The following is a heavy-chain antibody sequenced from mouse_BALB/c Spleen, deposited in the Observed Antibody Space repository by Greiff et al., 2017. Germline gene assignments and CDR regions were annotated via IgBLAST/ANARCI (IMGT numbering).Heavy chain of an antibody. CDR1: GYTFTDYA. CDR2: ISTYYGNT. J-gene: IGHJ3*01. Sequence: VQLQQSGPELVRPGVSVKISCKGSGYTFTDYAMHWVKQSHAKSLEWIGVISTYYGNTNYNQKFKGKATMTVDKSSSTAYMELARLTSEDSAIYYCARVMITTPEFAYWGQGTLVTVSA. V-gene: IGHV1-67*01. CDR3: ARVMITTPEFAY. D-gene: IGHD2-4*01.